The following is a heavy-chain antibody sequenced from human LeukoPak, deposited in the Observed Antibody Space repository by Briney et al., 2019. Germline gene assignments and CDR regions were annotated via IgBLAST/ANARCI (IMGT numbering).Heavy chain of an antibody. CDR3: AKGRSTVTTWYFDL. Sequence: GGSLRLSCAASGFIFSDYSMSWVRQAPGKGLEWVSAISGSGGSTYYADSVKGRFTISRDNSKNTLYLQMNSLRAEDTAVYYCAKGRSTVTTWYFDLWGRGTLVTVSS. J-gene: IGHJ2*01. CDR2: ISGSGGST. V-gene: IGHV3-23*01. CDR1: GFIFSDYS. D-gene: IGHD4-11*01.